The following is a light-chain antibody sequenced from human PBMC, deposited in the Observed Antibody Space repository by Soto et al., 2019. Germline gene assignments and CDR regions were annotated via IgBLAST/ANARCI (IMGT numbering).Light chain of an antibody. Sequence: DIHMTQSPSTLSASVGDRVTISCRASRTVSNWLAWYQHQPGRAPRLFISRASTLESGVPPRFSGSGFGTEFILTIDSLQPDDFGTYYCQQYNSYALTFGQGTRLEVK. CDR1: RTVSNW. J-gene: IGKJ5*01. CDR2: RAS. CDR3: QQYNSYALT. V-gene: IGKV1-5*03.